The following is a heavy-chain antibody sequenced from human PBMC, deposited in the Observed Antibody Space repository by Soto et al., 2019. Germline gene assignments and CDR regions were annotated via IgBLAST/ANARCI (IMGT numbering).Heavy chain of an antibody. J-gene: IGHJ5*02. CDR1: GGTFSSYA. D-gene: IGHD6-6*01. Sequence: GASVKVSCKASGGTFSSYAISWVRQAPGQRLEWMGGIIPIFGTANYAQKFQGRVTITADESTSTAYMELSSLRSEDTAVYYCARVSIGARRSWFDPWGQGTLVTVSS. V-gene: IGHV1-69*13. CDR2: IIPIFGTA. CDR3: ARVSIGARRSWFDP.